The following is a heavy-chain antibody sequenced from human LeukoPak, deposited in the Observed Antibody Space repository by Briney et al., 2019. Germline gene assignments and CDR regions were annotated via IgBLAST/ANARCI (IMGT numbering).Heavy chain of an antibody. Sequence: GGSLRLSCAASWFTVSSNYMSWVRQAPGKGLEWVSVIYSGGSTYYADSVKGRFTISRDNSKNTLYLQMNSLRVEDTAVYYCAREIYCSASSCTGGVFDIWGQGTMVTVSS. V-gene: IGHV3-53*01. CDR2: IYSGGST. D-gene: IGHD2-15*01. CDR1: WFTVSSNY. CDR3: AREIYCSASSCTGGVFDI. J-gene: IGHJ3*02.